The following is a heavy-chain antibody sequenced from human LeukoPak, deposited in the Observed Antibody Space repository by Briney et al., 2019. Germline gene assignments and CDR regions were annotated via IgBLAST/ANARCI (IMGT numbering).Heavy chain of an antibody. CDR2: VKSKADDGTT. CDR3: TTDYGGNSGFDY. CDR1: GFSFTNTW. Sequence: GGSLRLSCEASGFSFTNTWMSWVRQAPGKGLEWVGRVKSKADDGTTDYAAPVQGRFTISRDDSKNTLYLQMNSLKTEDTAVYYCTTDYGGNSGFDYWGQGTLVTVSS. V-gene: IGHV3-15*01. J-gene: IGHJ4*02. D-gene: IGHD4-23*01.